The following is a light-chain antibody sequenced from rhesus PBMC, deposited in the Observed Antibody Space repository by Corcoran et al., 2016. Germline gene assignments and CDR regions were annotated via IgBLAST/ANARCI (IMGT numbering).Light chain of an antibody. CDR3: QHGYGILYS. V-gene: IGKV1-25*02. Sequence: DIQMTQSPSSLSASVGDTVTITCQASQGIRNNLAWYQQKPGKVPKILIYAASTLQSGVPSRLSASGSGTDLTLTISSLQPEDFATYYCQHGYGILYSFGQGTKVEIK. CDR1: QGIRNN. CDR2: AAS. J-gene: IGKJ2*01.